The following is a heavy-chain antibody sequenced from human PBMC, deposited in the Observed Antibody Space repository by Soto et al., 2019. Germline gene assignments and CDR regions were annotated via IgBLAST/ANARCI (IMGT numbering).Heavy chain of an antibody. CDR1: GGLFSSYA. CDR3: ARGGSGYVWFNEF. Sequence: QEQLVQSGAEVKKPGSSVKVSCKASGGLFSSYAISWVRQAPGQGLEWMGGIIPVFSTAYYAQKFQGRVTITADESTNTAYMEQSSLRSEDTAIYYCARGGSGYVWFNEFWGQGSLVTVSS. J-gene: IGHJ4*02. D-gene: IGHD3-22*01. V-gene: IGHV1-69*01. CDR2: IIPVFSTA.